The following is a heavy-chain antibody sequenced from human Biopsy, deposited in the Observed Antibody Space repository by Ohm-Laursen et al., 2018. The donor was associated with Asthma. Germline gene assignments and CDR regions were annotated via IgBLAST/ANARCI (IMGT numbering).Heavy chain of an antibody. Sequence: SSVKVSCKSLGGTFNTYVIGWVRQAPGQGLEWMGGINSVFGTTTYPQKFQDRVTITADDSTSTVYMELSSLRSEDTAVYYCARKAGSCISRTCYSLCFWAPGTLVAVSS. CDR3: ARKAGSCISRTCYSLCF. J-gene: IGHJ4*02. V-gene: IGHV1-69*01. CDR1: GGTFNTYV. CDR2: INSVFGTT. D-gene: IGHD2-2*01.